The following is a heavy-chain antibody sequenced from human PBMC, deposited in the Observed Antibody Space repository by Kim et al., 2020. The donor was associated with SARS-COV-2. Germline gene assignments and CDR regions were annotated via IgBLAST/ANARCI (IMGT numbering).Heavy chain of an antibody. D-gene: IGHD3-22*01. CDR2: TSYDGSSD. V-gene: IGHV3-30*18. CDR3: AKGGNDRDGRARAYGFDI. Sequence: GGSLRLSCAASGFTLSSSGMHWVRQAPGKGLEWVALTSYDGSSDSYGDSVKGRFTISRDNSKNTLYLQMNSLGAEDTAIYYCAKGGNDRDGRARAYGFDIWGQGTVVTVSS. J-gene: IGHJ3*02. CDR1: GFTLSSSG.